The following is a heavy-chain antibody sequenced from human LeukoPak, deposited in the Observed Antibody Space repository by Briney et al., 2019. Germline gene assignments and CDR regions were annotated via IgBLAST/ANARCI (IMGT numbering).Heavy chain of an antibody. CDR1: GFTFSSYG. J-gene: IGHJ4*02. CDR3: TTFIAAAGIDY. V-gene: IGHV3-73*01. D-gene: IGHD6-13*01. CDR2: IRSKANSYAT. Sequence: GGSLRLSCAASGFTFSSYGMHWVRQASGKGLEWVGRIRSKANSYATAYAASVKGRFTISRDDSKNTAYLQTNSLKTEDTAVYYCTTFIAAAGIDYWGQGTLVTVSS.